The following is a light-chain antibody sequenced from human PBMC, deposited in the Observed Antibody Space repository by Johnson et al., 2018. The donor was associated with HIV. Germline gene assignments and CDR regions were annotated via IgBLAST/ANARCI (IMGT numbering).Light chain of an antibody. Sequence: QSVLTQPPSVSAAPGQKVTISCSGSSSNIGINYVSWYQQVQGTSPKLLIYEDTKRPSGIPDRFSGSKSGTSATLGVTGLQTGDEADYYCGTWDSSLSADVFGTGTKVTVL. J-gene: IGLJ1*01. CDR3: GTWDSSLSADV. CDR2: EDT. V-gene: IGLV1-51*02. CDR1: SSNIGINY.